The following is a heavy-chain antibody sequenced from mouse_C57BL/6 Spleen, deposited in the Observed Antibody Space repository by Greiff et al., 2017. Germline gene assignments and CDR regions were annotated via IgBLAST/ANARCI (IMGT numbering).Heavy chain of an antibody. CDR3: TTYYSNYVDY. J-gene: IGHJ2*01. Sequence: EVQLQQSGAELVRPGASVKLSCTASGFNIKDDYMHWVKQRPEQGLEWIGWIDPANGDTEYASKFQGKATITADTSSNTAYLQLSSLTSEDTAVYYCTTYYSNYVDYWGQGTTLTVAS. D-gene: IGHD2-5*01. V-gene: IGHV14-4*01. CDR1: GFNIKDDY. CDR2: IDPANGDT.